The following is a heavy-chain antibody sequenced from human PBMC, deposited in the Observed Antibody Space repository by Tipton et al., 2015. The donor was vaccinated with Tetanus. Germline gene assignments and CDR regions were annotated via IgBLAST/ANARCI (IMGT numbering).Heavy chain of an antibody. J-gene: IGHJ4*02. CDR1: GFTFSSYW. D-gene: IGHD6-25*01. V-gene: IGHV3-7*01. Sequence: SLRLSCAASGFTFSSYWMSWVRQAPGKGLEWVANIKQDGSEKYYADSVKGRFTISRDNAKNSLFLQMNSLRAEDTAVYYCASGSALDYWGQGALVTVSS. CDR2: IKQDGSEK. CDR3: ASGSALDY.